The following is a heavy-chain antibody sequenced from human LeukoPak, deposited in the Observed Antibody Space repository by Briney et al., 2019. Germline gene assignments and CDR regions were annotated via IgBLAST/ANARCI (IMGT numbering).Heavy chain of an antibody. V-gene: IGHV3-23*01. CDR3: AKANRVMTLVRGVIISYFDY. J-gene: IGHJ4*02. CDR2: ISGSGGST. D-gene: IGHD3-10*01. Sequence: GGSLRLSCAASGFTFSSYAVCWGRPAPGKGVGWVSAISGSGGSTYYADSVKGRFTISRDNSKNTLYLQINSLRAEDTAEYCCAKANRVMTLVRGVIISYFDYWGQGTLVTVSS. CDR1: GFTFSSYA.